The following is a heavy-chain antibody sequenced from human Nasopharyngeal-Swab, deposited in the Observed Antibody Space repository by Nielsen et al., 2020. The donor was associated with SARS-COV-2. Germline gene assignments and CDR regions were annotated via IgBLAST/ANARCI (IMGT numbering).Heavy chain of an antibody. J-gene: IGHJ6*02. Sequence: GESLKISCAASGFTVSSNYMSWVRQAPGKGLEWVSVIYSGGSTYYADSVKGRFTISRDNSKNTLYLQMNSLRAEDTAVYYCAKGLTRQIYYYYYYGMDVWGQGTTVTVSS. CDR3: AKGLTRQIYYYYYYGMDV. D-gene: IGHD3-9*01. CDR2: IYSGGST. V-gene: IGHV3-53*01. CDR1: GFTVSSNY.